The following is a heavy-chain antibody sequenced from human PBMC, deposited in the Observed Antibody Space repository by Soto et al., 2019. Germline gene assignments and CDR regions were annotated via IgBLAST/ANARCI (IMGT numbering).Heavy chain of an antibody. Sequence: SETLSLTCTVSGGSISSYYWSWIRQPPGKGLEWIGYIYYSGSTNYNPSLKSRVTISVDTSKNQFSLKLSSVTAADTAVYYCARDGSSRAVDVWGQGTTVTVSS. CDR2: IYYSGST. V-gene: IGHV4-59*01. D-gene: IGHD6-13*01. CDR1: GGSISSYY. CDR3: ARDGSSRAVDV. J-gene: IGHJ6*02.